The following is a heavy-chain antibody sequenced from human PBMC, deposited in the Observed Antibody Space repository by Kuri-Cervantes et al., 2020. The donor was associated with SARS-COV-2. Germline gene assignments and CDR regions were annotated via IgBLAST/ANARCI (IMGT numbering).Heavy chain of an antibody. V-gene: IGHV3-48*01. CDR3: AREKRRGYSYGYAVY. CDR1: GFTFSSYS. Sequence: GESLKISCAASGFTFSSYSMNWVRQAPGKGLEWVSYISSSSSTIYYADSVKGRFTISRDNAKNSLFLQMNSLRAEDTAVYYCAREKRRGYSYGYAVYWGQGTLVTASS. J-gene: IGHJ4*02. D-gene: IGHD5-18*01. CDR2: ISSSSSTI.